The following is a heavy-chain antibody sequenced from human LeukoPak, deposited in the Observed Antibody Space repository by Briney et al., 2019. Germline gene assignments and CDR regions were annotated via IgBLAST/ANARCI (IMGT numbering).Heavy chain of an antibody. CDR1: GGSISSSSYY. D-gene: IGHD2-2*01. CDR3: ARHLSAYCSSTSCSKRFWFDP. Sequence: PSETLSLTCTVSGGSISSSSYYWGWIRQPPGKELEWIGSIYYSGSTYYNPSLKSRVTISVDTSKNQFSLKLSSVTAADTAVYYCARHLSAYCSSTSCSKRFWFDPWGQGTLVTVSS. CDR2: IYYSGST. J-gene: IGHJ5*02. V-gene: IGHV4-39*01.